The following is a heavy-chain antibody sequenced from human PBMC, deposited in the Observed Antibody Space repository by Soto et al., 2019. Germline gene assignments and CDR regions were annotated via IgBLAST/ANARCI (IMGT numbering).Heavy chain of an antibody. CDR3: ARLYGSEAVWFDP. CDR2: IYSTGNT. D-gene: IGHD3-10*01. Sequence: QVQLQESGPGLVKPSQTLSLACTVSGDFISSGEYYWSWIRQSPGKGLEWIGHIYSTGNTYYRSSLNSRITISVDTSKNEFSLKRTSVTAADTAVFYCARLYGSEAVWFDPWGHGTLVTVS. V-gene: IGHV4-30-4*01. J-gene: IGHJ5*02. CDR1: GDFISSGEYY.